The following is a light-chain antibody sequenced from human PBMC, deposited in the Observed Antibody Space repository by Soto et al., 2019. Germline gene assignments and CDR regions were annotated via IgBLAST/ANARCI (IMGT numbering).Light chain of an antibody. Sequence: SYELTQPPAVSVPPGQTARITCSGDALPKQYAYWYQQKPGQAPVLVIYKIIETPSGPPERFSGASPVTTFMLTISGVQAEDEDDDYGQSADSSGTYVVFGGGTKLTVL. J-gene: IGLJ2*01. CDR3: QSADSSGTYVV. V-gene: IGLV3-25*03. CDR2: KII. CDR1: ALPKQY.